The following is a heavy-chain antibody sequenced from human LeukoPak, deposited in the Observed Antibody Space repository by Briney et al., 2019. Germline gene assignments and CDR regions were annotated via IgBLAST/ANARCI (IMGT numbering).Heavy chain of an antibody. CDR2: IYSGGST. CDR1: GFTVSSNY. J-gene: IGHJ4*02. CDR3: AKKGYYDGSGYYMYYFDH. V-gene: IGHV3-66*01. D-gene: IGHD3-22*01. Sequence: GGSLRLSCAASGFTVSSNYMSCVRQAPGKGLEWGSVIYSGGSTYYADSVKGRSTISRDNSKNTLYLQMNSLRAEDTAVYYCAKKGYYDGSGYYMYYFDHWGQGTLVTVSS.